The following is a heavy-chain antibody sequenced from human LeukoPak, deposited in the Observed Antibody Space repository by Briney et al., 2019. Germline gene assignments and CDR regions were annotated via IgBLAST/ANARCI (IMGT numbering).Heavy chain of an antibody. CDR1: GFTFSSYW. CDR3: ARDSVHGYYDSSGYSALFDY. J-gene: IGHJ4*02. V-gene: IGHV3-7*01. Sequence: GGSLRLSCAASGFTFSSYWMSWVRQAPGKGLEWVANIKQDGSEKYYVDSVKGRFTISRDNAKNSLYLQMNILRAEDTAVYYCARDSVHGYYDSSGYSALFDYWGQGTLVTVSS. D-gene: IGHD3-22*01. CDR2: IKQDGSEK.